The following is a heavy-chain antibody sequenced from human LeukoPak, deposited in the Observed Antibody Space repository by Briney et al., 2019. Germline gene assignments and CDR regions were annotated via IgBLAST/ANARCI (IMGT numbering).Heavy chain of an antibody. J-gene: IGHJ3*02. CDR1: GGTFSSYA. Sequence: ASVKVSCKASGGTFSSYAISWVRQAPGQGLEWMGGIIPIFGTANYAQKFQGRVTITADESTSTAYMELSSLRSEDTAVYYCARSLAPGGGFTVLRYFDWLPDAEGAAFDIWGQGTMVTVSS. CDR3: ARSLAPGGGFTVLRYFDWLPDAEGAAFDI. CDR2: IIPIFGTA. V-gene: IGHV1-69*13. D-gene: IGHD3-9*01.